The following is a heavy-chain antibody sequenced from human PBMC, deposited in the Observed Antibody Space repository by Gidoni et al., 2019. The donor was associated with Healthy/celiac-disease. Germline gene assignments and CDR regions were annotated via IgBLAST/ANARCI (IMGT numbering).Heavy chain of an antibody. CDR1: GGSISSSSYY. CDR3: ARLKNGGAARAPNGLRFYGYYFDY. J-gene: IGHJ4*02. CDR2: IYYSGST. D-gene: IGHD6-6*01. Sequence: QLQLQESGPGLVKPSETLSLTCTVSGGSISSSSYYWGWIRQPPGKGLEWIGSIYYSGSTYYNPSLKSRVTISVDTSKNQFSLKLSSVTAADTAVYYCARLKNGGAARAPNGLRFYGYYFDYWGQGTLVTVSS. V-gene: IGHV4-39*01.